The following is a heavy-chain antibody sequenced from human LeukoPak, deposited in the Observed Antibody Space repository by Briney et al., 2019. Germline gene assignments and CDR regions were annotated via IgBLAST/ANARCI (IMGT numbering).Heavy chain of an antibody. Sequence: GGSLRLSCAASGFTFSRYWMHWVRQVPGKGLVWVSRINSDGNSTTYADSVKGRFTISRDNAKNTLYLQMNSLRAEDTAVYYCARVRPTPYITMVRGVMETPEPYWFDPWGQGTLVTVSS. J-gene: IGHJ5*02. CDR1: GFTFSRYW. CDR3: ARVRPTPYITMVRGVMETPEPYWFDP. V-gene: IGHV3-74*01. D-gene: IGHD3-10*01. CDR2: INSDGNST.